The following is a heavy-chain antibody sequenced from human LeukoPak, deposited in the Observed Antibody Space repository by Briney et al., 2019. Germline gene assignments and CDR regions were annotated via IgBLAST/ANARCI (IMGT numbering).Heavy chain of an antibody. Sequence: GGSLRLSCTASGFTFGDYAMSWVRQAPGKGLEWVGFIRSKAYGGTAEYAASVKGRFTISRDNSKNTVYLQMNNLRAEDTAVYYCAKDPTIVTSWTNYYYYGMDVWGQGTTVTVSS. D-gene: IGHD3/OR15-3a*01. V-gene: IGHV3-49*04. CDR1: GFTFGDYA. J-gene: IGHJ6*02. CDR2: IRSKAYGGTA. CDR3: AKDPTIVTSWTNYYYYGMDV.